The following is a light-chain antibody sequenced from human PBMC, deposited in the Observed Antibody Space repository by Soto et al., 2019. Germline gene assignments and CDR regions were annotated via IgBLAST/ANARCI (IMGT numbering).Light chain of an antibody. V-gene: IGLV1-51*01. J-gene: IGLJ2*01. CDR1: SSNIGNNY. CDR3: GTWDSSLRGVV. CDR2: DNN. Sequence: QSVLTQPPSVSAAPGQKVTISCSGSSSNIGNNYVSWYQQLPGTAPKLLIYDNNKRPSGIPDRFSGSKSGTSATLGTTGLQTGDEADYYCGTWDSSLRGVVFGGGTKLTVL.